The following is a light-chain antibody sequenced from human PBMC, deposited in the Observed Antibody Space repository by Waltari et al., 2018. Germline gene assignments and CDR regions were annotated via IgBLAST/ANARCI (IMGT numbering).Light chain of an antibody. J-gene: IGLJ1*01. Sequence: SYVLTQPPSVSVAPGQTARITCGGNNIGSKSVHWYQQRSGQAPLLVVYDDSDRPSGIPERVSGSNSGNTATLTINGVEAGDEADYYCQVWDTASDEYVFGPGTKVTVL. CDR2: DDS. CDR1: NIGSKS. CDR3: QVWDTASDEYV. V-gene: IGLV3-21*02.